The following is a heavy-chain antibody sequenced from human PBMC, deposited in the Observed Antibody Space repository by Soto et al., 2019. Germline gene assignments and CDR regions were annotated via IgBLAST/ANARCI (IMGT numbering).Heavy chain of an antibody. CDR3: ARELPYYYDRGWFDP. J-gene: IGHJ5*02. CDR2: IYHSGST. D-gene: IGHD3-22*01. Sequence: SETLSLTCAVSGGSISSGGYSWSWIRQPPGKGLEWIGYIYHSGSTYYNPSLKSRVTISVDRSKNTLYLQMNSLRAEDTAVYYCARELPYYYDRGWFDPWGQGTLVTVSS. CDR1: GGSISSGGYS. V-gene: IGHV4-30-2*01.